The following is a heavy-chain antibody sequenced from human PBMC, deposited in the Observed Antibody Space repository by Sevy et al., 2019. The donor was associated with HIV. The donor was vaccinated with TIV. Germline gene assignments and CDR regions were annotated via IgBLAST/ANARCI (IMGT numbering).Heavy chain of an antibody. Sequence: VGSLRLSCAASGFTFSSYAMSWVRQAPGKGLEWVSAISGSGGSTYYADSVKGRFTISRDNSKNTLYLQMNSLRAEDTAVYYCAKAPVGSRVLFDIWGQGTMVTVSS. J-gene: IGHJ3*02. V-gene: IGHV3-23*01. D-gene: IGHD1-26*01. CDR2: ISGSGGST. CDR3: AKAPVGSRVLFDI. CDR1: GFTFSSYA.